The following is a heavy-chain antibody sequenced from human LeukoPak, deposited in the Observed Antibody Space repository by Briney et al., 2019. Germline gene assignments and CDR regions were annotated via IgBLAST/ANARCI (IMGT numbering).Heavy chain of an antibody. CDR3: ARHARWLQFFDY. V-gene: IGHV4-34*01. Sequence: PSETLSLTCAVYGGSFSGYYWSWIRQPPGKGLEWIGEINHSGSTNYNPSLKSRVTISVDTSKNQFSLRLISVTAADTAVYYCARHARWLQFFDYWGQGSLVTVSS. CDR2: INHSGST. J-gene: IGHJ4*02. CDR1: GGSFSGYY. D-gene: IGHD5-24*01.